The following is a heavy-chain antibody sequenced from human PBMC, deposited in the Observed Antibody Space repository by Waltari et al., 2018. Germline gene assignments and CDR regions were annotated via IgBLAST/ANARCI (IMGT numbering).Heavy chain of an antibody. CDR1: GFTFKNFA. V-gene: IGHV3-23*04. J-gene: IGHJ4*02. CDR3: AKRWAIYYFEY. Sequence: EVQLVESGGGLVQPGGSLRLSCAASGFTFKNFAMSWVRQAPGKGLEWVSTITGSGDTLYADSVKGRFATSRDNYKNTLSLQMNSLRVEDTAVYYCAKRWAIYYFEYWGQGNLVTVSS. CDR2: ITGSGDT. D-gene: IGHD3-9*01.